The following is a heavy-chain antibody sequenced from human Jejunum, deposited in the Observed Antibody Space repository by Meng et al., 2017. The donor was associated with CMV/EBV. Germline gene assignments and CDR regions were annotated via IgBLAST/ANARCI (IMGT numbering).Heavy chain of an antibody. Sequence: GFTFSRYWMHWVRQGPGKGLVWVSRIDSDGSSTSYADSVKGRFTISRDNSKNTLYLQMNSLRAEDTAVYYCAKVLRDSSGWYYLDYWGQGTLVTVSS. CDR3: AKVLRDSSGWYYLDY. D-gene: IGHD6-19*01. CDR1: GFTFSRYW. J-gene: IGHJ4*02. V-gene: IGHV3-74*01. CDR2: IDSDGSST.